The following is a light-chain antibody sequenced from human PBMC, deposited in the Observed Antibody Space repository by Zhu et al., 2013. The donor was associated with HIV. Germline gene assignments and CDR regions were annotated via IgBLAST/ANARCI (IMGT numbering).Light chain of an antibody. J-gene: IGKJ2*01. CDR3: QQYDAWPPFT. V-gene: IGKV3D-15*01. Sequence: ESVMTQSPATLSVSPGERATLSCRASQSVASNLAWYQHRPGQAPRLLIYGASSRATGIPDRFSGTGSGTEFALTITSLQSEDFAVYYCQQYDAWPPFTFGQGTKVDMK. CDR2: GAS. CDR1: QSVASN.